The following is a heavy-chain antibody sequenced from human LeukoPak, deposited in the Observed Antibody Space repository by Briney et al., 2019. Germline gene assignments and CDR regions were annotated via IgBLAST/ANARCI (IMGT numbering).Heavy chain of an antibody. Sequence: SETLSLTCAVSGGSISSGGYSWSWIRQPPGKGLEWIGYIYYSGSTYYNPSLKSRVTISVDTSKNQFSLKLSSVTAADTAVYYCAREGGGSAAAAREDAFDIWGQGTMVTVSS. V-gene: IGHV4-31*11. CDR3: AREGGGSAAAAREDAFDI. J-gene: IGHJ3*02. CDR1: GGSISSGGYS. D-gene: IGHD2-15*01. CDR2: IYYSGST.